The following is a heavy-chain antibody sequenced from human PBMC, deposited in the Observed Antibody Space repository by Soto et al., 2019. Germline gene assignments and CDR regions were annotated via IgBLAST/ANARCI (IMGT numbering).Heavy chain of an antibody. J-gene: IGHJ6*02. D-gene: IGHD3-22*01. Sequence: WASVKVSCKASGYTFTGYYMHWVRQAPGQGLEWMGWINPNSGGTNYAQKFQGRVTMTRDTSISTAYMELSRLRSDDTAVYYCARGGYREYYYDSSGYYYWHYYYGMDVWGQGTTVTVSS. CDR1: GYTFTGYY. CDR2: INPNSGGT. CDR3: ARGGYREYYYDSSGYYYWHYYYGMDV. V-gene: IGHV1-2*02.